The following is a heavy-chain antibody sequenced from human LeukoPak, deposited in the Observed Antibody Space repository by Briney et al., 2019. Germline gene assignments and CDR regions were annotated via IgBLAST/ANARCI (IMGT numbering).Heavy chain of an antibody. V-gene: IGHV1-2*02. J-gene: IGHJ4*02. CDR3: ARDKGYSYGFNY. CDR1: GYTFTGYY. CDR2: INPNSGDT. Sequence: ASVTVSCKACGYTFTGYYMHWVRQAPGQGLEWMGWINPNSGDTNYAQKFQGRVTMTGDTSISTAYMELSGLRSDDTAMYYCARDKGYSYGFNYWGQGTLVTVSS. D-gene: IGHD5-18*01.